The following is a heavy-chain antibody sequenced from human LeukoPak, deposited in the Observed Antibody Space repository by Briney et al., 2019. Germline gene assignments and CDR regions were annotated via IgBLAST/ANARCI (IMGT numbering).Heavy chain of an antibody. D-gene: IGHD3-3*01. V-gene: IGHV4-39*02. J-gene: IGHJ4*02. CDR2: INYSYST. Sequence: SQTLSLTCTASGGSISSSSYYWVWIRQPPGKGLEWFGSINYSYSTYYNPYIKSRVTISVDTSKNQFSLKLSSVTAADTAVYYCAREVGAHVLRFLQWLPYFDYWGQGTLVTVSS. CDR3: AREVGAHVLRFLQWLPYFDY. CDR1: GGSISSSSYY.